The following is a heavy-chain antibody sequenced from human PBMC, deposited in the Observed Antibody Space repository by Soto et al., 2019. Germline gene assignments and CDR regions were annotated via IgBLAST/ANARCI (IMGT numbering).Heavy chain of an antibody. CDR2: IRSKANSYAT. V-gene: IGHV3-73*01. CDR1: GFTFSGSA. J-gene: IGHJ4*02. Sequence: GGSLRLSCAASGFTFSGSAMHWVRQASGKGLEWVGRIRSKANSYATAYAESVKGRFTISRDDSKNTAYLQMNSLKTEDTAVYYCTGRLAVSGFDYWGQGTLVTVYS. D-gene: IGHD6-19*01. CDR3: TGRLAVSGFDY.